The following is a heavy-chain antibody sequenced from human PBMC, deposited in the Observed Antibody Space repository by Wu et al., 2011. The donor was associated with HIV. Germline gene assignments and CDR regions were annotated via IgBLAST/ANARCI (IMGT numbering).Heavy chain of an antibody. D-gene: IGHD3-3*01. CDR3: ARAYDLWSGSGYYYYMDV. J-gene: IGHJ6*03. Sequence: QVQLVQSGAEVKKAGSSVKVSCKASGNTFSGYAVSWVRQAPGQGLEWMGGILPMFGTTNYAQKFQGRVTITADKSATTVYMELRSLRSDDTAVYYCARAYDLWSGSGYYYYMDVWGKGTTVSVSS. CDR2: ILPMFGTT. V-gene: IGHV1-69*14. CDR1: GNTFSGYA.